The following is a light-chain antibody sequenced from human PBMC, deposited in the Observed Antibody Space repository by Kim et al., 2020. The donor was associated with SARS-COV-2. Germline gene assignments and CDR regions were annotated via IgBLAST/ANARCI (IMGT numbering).Light chain of an antibody. J-gene: IGKJ5*01. CDR2: DAT. CDR3: QQRANWPST. V-gene: IGKV3-11*01. CDR1: QKTSNY. Sequence: LSRGERAPPSCKARQKTSNYLAWYQKKPRQAPLLLIFDATKRATGIAARISGRGSGTDFTLTISTLEHEDVAIYYCQQRANWPSTFGQGTRLEIK.